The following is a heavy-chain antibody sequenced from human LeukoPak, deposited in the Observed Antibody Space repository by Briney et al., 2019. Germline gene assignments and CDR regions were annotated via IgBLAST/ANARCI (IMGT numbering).Heavy chain of an antibody. CDR3: ARLRNQTGYSSSWLNYYYYYYMDV. D-gene: IGHD6-13*01. Sequence: PGGSLRLSCAASGFTFSDYYMSWIRQAPGKGLEWVSYISSSGSTIYSAASVKGRFTISKNNAKNSLHLQMNSLRPEAPAVYYCARLRNQTGYSSSWLNYYYYYYMDVWGKGTTVTVSS. V-gene: IGHV3-11*01. CDR2: ISSSGSTI. CDR1: GFTFSDYY. J-gene: IGHJ6*03.